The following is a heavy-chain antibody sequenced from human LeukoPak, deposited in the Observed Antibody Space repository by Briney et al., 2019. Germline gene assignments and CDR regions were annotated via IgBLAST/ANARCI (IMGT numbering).Heavy chain of an antibody. CDR2: IYHTGSI. CDR3: ARVVGSGYYLDY. Sequence: SETLSLTCAVSGGSISSGTTSWSWIRQPPGKGLEWIAFIYHTGSIYYNSSLTSRASISVDRSNNQFSLMLSSVTAADTAVYYCARVVGSGYYLDYWGQGALVTVSS. CDR1: GGSISSGTTS. D-gene: IGHD3-3*01. V-gene: IGHV4-30-2*01. J-gene: IGHJ4*02.